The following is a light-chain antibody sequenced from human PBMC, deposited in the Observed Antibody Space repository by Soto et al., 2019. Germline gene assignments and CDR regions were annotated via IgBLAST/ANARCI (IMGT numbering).Light chain of an antibody. CDR1: QSVLYSSNNKNY. J-gene: IGKJ3*01. CDR2: WAS. Sequence: DIVMTQSPDSLAVSLGERATFNCKSSQSVLYSSNNKNYLAWYQQKPGQPPKLLIYWASTRESGVPDRFSGSGSGTDFTLTISSLQAEDVAFYYCQQYYSTPVTFGPGTKVDLK. CDR3: QQYYSTPVT. V-gene: IGKV4-1*01.